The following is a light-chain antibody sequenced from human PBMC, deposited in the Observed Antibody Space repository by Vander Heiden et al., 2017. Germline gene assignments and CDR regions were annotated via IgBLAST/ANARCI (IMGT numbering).Light chain of an antibody. V-gene: IGKV1-39*01. CDR2: AAS. Sequence: IQMTQSPSSLSASVGDRVTITCRASQSISSYLNWYQQKPGKAPKLLIYAASSMQSGVPSRFSGSGSGTDFTLTISRLQPEDLATYDGQQSYSTPPYTFGQGTKLEIK. CDR3: QQSYSTPPYT. J-gene: IGKJ2*01. CDR1: QSISSY.